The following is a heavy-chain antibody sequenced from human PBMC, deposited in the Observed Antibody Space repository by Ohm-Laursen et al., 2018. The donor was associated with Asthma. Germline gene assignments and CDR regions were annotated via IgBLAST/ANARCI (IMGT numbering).Heavy chain of an antibody. CDR3: ARVLDDSSGYGFDF. CDR1: GGSTSSGDYY. V-gene: IGHV4-30-4*01. CDR2: VYKSGTT. D-gene: IGHD3-22*01. J-gene: IGHJ4*02. Sequence: TLSLTCTVSGGSTSSGDYYWSWIRQPPGKALEWIGYVYKSGTTYYKTSLKSRVTISIDTTKNQFSLKLSSMTAADTAVYYCARVLDDSSGYGFDFWGQGRLVTVPS.